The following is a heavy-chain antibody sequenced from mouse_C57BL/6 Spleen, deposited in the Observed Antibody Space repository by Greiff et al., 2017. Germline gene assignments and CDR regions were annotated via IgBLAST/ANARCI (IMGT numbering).Heavy chain of an antibody. J-gene: IGHJ2*01. CDR2: IYPGDGDT. CDR1: GYAFSSSW. CDR3: ARNYGSSPYFDY. D-gene: IGHD1-1*01. V-gene: IGHV1-82*01. Sequence: QVQLQQSGPELVKPGASVKISCKASGYAFSSSWMNWVKQRPGKGLEWIGRIYPGDGDTNYNGKFKGKATLTADKSSSTAYMQLSSLTSEDSAVYVCARNYGSSPYFDYWGQGTTLTVSS.